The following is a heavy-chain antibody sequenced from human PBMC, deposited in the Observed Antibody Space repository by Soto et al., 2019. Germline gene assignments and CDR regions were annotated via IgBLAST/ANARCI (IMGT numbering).Heavy chain of an antibody. D-gene: IGHD3-9*01. CDR1: RPSIGTYY. J-gene: IGHJ3*01. CDR3: ARGGFDWLSYAVNH. V-gene: IGHV4-59*01. Sequence: PSETLSLTCTVSRPSIGTYYWSWIRQPPGKGLEWIGYIYYSGSTNYNPSPKSRVTISLDTSKNHSSLRLSSVTAADTALYFCARGGFDWLSYAVNHCGRGTMVTVSS. CDR2: IYYSGST.